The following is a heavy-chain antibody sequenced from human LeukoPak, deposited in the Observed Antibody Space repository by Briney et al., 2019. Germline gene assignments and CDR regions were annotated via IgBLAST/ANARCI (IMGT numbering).Heavy chain of an antibody. CDR1: GGSINNYY. V-gene: IGHV4-59*12. D-gene: IGHD6-19*01. Sequence: SETLSLTCTVSGGSINNYYWSWIRQPPGKGLEWIGYIYYSGNTNYNPSLKSRVTMSVDTSKNQFSLKLSSVTAADTAVYYCARRRAVAGTWYFDLWGRGTLVTVSS. CDR3: ARRRAVAGTWYFDL. J-gene: IGHJ2*01. CDR2: IYYSGNT.